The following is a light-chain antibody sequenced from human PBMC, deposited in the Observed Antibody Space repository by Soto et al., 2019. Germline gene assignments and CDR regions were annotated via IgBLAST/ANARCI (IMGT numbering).Light chain of an antibody. J-gene: IGKJ1*01. Sequence: EIVLTQSPGTLSLSPGERATLSCRASQSVSSTYLAWYQQKPGQAPRLLIYGASSRATGIPDRFSGSGSETDFPLTISRLEPEDLSVDYCLQYGSSPRRFGQGTKVPIK. V-gene: IGKV3-20*01. CDR2: GAS. CDR3: LQYGSSPRR. CDR1: QSVSSTY.